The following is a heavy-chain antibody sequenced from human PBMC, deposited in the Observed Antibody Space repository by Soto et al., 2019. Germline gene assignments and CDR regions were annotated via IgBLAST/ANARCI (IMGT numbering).Heavy chain of an antibody. CDR3: AGEEWNDGLAVNY. J-gene: IGHJ4*02. CDR2: IYYSGST. CDR1: GGSISSYY. V-gene: IGHV4-59*01. D-gene: IGHD1-1*01. Sequence: SETLSLTCTVSGGSISSYYWSWIRQPPGKGLEWIGYIYYSGSTNYNPSLKSRVTISVDTSKNQFSLKLSSVTAADTAVYYCAGEEWNDGLAVNYWGQGTLVTVSS.